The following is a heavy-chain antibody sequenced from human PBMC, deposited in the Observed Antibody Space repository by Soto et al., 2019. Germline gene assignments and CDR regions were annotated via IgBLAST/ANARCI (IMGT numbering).Heavy chain of an antibody. V-gene: IGHV3-30-3*01. D-gene: IGHD2-2*01. J-gene: IGHJ3*02. Sequence: QVQLVESGGGVVQPGRSLRLSCAASGFTFSSYAMHWVRQAPGKWLEWVAVISYDGSNKYYADSVKGRFTISRDNSKNTLYLQMNSLRAEDTAVYYCARVVPAAMYAFAIWGQGTMVTVSS. CDR1: GFTFSSYA. CDR3: ARVVPAAMYAFAI. CDR2: ISYDGSNK.